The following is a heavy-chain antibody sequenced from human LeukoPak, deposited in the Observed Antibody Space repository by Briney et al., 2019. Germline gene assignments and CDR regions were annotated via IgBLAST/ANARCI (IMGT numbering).Heavy chain of an antibody. CDR3: ARDRGYCSGGSCYRWFDP. Sequence: SETLSLTCTVSGGSISSDCWSWIRQPPGKGLEWIGYIYYSGSTNYNPSLKSRVTISVDTSKNQFSLKLSSVTVADTAVYYCARDRGYCSGGSCYRWFDPWGQGTLVTVAS. D-gene: IGHD2-15*01. V-gene: IGHV4-59*01. CDR2: IYYSGST. CDR1: GGSISSDC. J-gene: IGHJ5*02.